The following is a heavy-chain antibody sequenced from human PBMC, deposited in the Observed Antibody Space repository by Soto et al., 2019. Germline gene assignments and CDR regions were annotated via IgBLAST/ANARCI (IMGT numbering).Heavy chain of an antibody. CDR2: ISGSGGST. J-gene: IGHJ6*03. CDR3: VKKPWSAYYYYYYMDV. CDR1: GFTFSSYA. Sequence: GGSLRLSCAASGFTFSSYAMSWVRQAPGKGLEWVSAISGSGGSTYYADSVKGRFTISRDNSKNTLYLQMNSLRAEDTAVYYCVKKPWSAYYYYYYMDVWGKGTTVTVSS. V-gene: IGHV3-23*01.